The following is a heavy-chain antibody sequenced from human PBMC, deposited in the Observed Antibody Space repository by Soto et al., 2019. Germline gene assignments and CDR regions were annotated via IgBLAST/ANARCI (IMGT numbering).Heavy chain of an antibody. V-gene: IGHV4-31*03. CDR1: GGSISSGGYY. J-gene: IGHJ6*02. CDR3: ARDRLNILTGYPYYYYGMDV. CDR2: IYYSGST. Sequence: PSETLSLTCTVSGGSISSGGYYWSGIRQHAGKGLEWIGYIYYSGSTYYNPSLKSRVTISVDTSKNQFSLKLSSVTAADTAVYYCARDRLNILTGYPYYYYGMDVWGQGTTVTVSS. D-gene: IGHD3-9*01.